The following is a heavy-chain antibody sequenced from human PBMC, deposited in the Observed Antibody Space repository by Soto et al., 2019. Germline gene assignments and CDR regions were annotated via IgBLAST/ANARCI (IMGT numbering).Heavy chain of an antibody. J-gene: IGHJ4*02. V-gene: IGHV4-59*01. Sequence: SETLSLTCTVYGGSISSYYWSWIRQPPGKGLEWIGYVHYTGSTNYNSPLKSRVTISVDTSKNQFSLKLSSVTAADTAVYYCARGIFDSSRYYTRVFDYWCPAPLVTVSS. CDR2: VHYTGST. CDR1: GGSISSYY. CDR3: ARGIFDSSRYYTRVFDY. D-gene: IGHD3-22*01.